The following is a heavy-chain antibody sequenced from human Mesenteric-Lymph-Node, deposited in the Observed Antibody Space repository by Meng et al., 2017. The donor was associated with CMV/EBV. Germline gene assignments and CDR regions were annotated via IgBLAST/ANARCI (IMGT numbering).Heavy chain of an antibody. CDR3: ARQYYYGSGSHPFDH. Sequence: DSVSSDNYYWSWIRQPPGKGLEWIGYFYGGGSTTYNPSLKSRVTISGDTSRNQFSLRLNSVTAADTAVYFCARQYYYGSGSHPFDHWGQGTLVTVSS. CDR2: FYGGGST. CDR1: DSVSSDNYY. D-gene: IGHD3-10*01. V-gene: IGHV4-61*07. J-gene: IGHJ4*02.